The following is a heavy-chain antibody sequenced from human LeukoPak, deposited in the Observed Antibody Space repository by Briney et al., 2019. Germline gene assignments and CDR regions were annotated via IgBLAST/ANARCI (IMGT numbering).Heavy chain of an antibody. CDR3: ATDGEDGGDGSPN. D-gene: IGHD4-23*01. Sequence: GESLKISCKGSGYSFTSYWISRVRQMPGKGLEWMGRIDPSDSYTNYSPSFQGHVTISADKSISTAYLQWSSLRASDTAMYYCATDGEDGGDGSPNWGQGTLVTVSS. CDR2: IDPSDSYT. J-gene: IGHJ4*02. V-gene: IGHV5-10-1*01. CDR1: GYSFTSYW.